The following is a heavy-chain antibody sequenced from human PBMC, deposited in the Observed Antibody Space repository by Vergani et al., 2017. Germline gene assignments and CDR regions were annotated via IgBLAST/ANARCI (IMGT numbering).Heavy chain of an antibody. CDR2: IYYSGST. D-gene: IGHD6-6*01. Sequence: QVQLQQWGAGLLKPSETLSLTCAVYGGSFSGYYWSWIRQPPGKGLEWIGYIYYSGSTNYNPSLKSRVTISVDTSKNQFSLKLSSVTAADTAVYYCAGGRGVSFSIAAREEFDPCGQGTLVTVSS. J-gene: IGHJ5*02. V-gene: IGHV4-34*11. CDR1: GGSFSGYY. CDR3: AGGRGVSFSIAAREEFDP.